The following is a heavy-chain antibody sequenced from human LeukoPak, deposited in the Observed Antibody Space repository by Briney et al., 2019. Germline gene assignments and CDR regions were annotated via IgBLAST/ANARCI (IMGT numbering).Heavy chain of an antibody. D-gene: IGHD6-13*01. CDR1: GFTFSTHA. CDR3: AKPPPDSSSWLFDY. Sequence: PGGSLRLSCAASGFTFSTHAMSWVRQAPGKGLEWVSTISGNGGTTYYADSEKGRFTISRDNSKNTLYLQMNSLRVEDTAVYYCAKPPPDSSSWLFDYWGQGTLVTVSS. J-gene: IGHJ4*02. V-gene: IGHV3-23*01. CDR2: ISGNGGTT.